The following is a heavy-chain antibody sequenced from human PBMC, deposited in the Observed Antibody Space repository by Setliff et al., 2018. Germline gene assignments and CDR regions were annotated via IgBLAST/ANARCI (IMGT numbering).Heavy chain of an antibody. Sequence: PSETLSLTCSVSGDSMSFSYWSWIRQPPGKRLEWIGEIIHSGSTNYNPSLKSRVTISMDTSKNQFSLKVSSVTAADTAVYYCARSFSRREKFLLDYWGQGALVTVSS. CDR2: IIHSGST. J-gene: IGHJ4*02. V-gene: IGHV4-34*12. CDR1: GDSMSFSY. CDR3: ARSFSRREKFLLDY.